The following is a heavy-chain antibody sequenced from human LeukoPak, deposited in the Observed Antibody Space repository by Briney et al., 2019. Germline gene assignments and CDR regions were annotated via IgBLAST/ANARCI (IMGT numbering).Heavy chain of an antibody. Sequence: ASVKVSCKASGYTFTSYGISWVRQAPGQGLEWMGWISAYNGNTNYAQKLQGRVTMTTDTSTSTAYMELSRLRSDDTAVYYCARVGYSSSWRPYYFGYWGQGTLVTVSS. D-gene: IGHD6-13*01. CDR3: ARVGYSSSWRPYYFGY. CDR1: GYTFTSYG. V-gene: IGHV1-18*01. J-gene: IGHJ4*02. CDR2: ISAYNGNT.